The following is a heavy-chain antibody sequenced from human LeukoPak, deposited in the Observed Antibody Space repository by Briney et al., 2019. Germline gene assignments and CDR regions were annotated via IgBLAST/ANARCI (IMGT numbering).Heavy chain of an antibody. CDR1: GFTFSSYW. D-gene: IGHD6-13*01. CDR3: ARGGIAAARYYFDY. V-gene: IGHV3-74*01. J-gene: IGHJ4*02. CDR2: INSDGSST. Sequence: GGSLRLSCAASGFTFSSYWMHWVRQAPGKGLVWVPRINSDGSSTSYADSVKGRFTISRDNAKNTLYLQMNSLRAEDTAVYYCARGGIAAARYYFDYWGQGTLVTVSS.